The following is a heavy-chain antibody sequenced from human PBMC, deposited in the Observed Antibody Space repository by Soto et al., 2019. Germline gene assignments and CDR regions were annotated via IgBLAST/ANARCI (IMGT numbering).Heavy chain of an antibody. Sequence: AGGSLRLPRAGAGFTLRSYGMHWVRQAPGKGLEWVAVIWYDGSNKYYADSVKGRFTISRDNSKNTLYLQMNSLRAEDTAVYYCARDRGVFDYWGQGT. V-gene: IGHV3-33*01. J-gene: IGHJ4*02. D-gene: IGHD3-10*01. CDR2: IWYDGSNK. CDR1: GFTLRSYG. CDR3: ARDRGVFDY.